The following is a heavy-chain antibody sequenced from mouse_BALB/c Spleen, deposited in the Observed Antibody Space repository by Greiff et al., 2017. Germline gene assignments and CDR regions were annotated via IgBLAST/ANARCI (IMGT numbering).Heavy chain of an antibody. CDR3: ASMITGYYAMDY. CDR1: GYAFTNYL. J-gene: IGHJ4*01. D-gene: IGHD2-4*01. CDR2: INPGSGGT. Sequence: VQLQESGAELVRPGTSVKVSCKASGYAFTNYLIEWVKQRPGQGLEWIGVINPGSGGTNYNEKFKGKATLTADKSSSTAYMQLSSLTSDDSAVYFCASMITGYYAMDYWGQGTSVTVSS. V-gene: IGHV1-54*03.